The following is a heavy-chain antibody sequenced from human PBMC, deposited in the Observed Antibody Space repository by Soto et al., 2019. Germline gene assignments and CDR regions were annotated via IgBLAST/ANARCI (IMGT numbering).Heavy chain of an antibody. D-gene: IGHD3-10*01. CDR1: GFTFSSYA. CDR3: AKDRPFRFAGSYYKSLDY. CDR2: ISGGGSTT. V-gene: IGHV3-23*01. Sequence: PGGSLSLSCAASGFTFSSYAMNWVRQAPGKGLEWVSAISGGGSTTYHADSVKGRFTISRDNSKNTLYLQMNSLRAEDTAVYYCAKDRPFRFAGSYYKSLDYWGQGTPVNVSS. J-gene: IGHJ4*02.